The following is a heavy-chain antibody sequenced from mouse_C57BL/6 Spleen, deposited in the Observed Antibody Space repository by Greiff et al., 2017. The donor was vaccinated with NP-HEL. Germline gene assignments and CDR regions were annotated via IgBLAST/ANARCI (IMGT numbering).Heavy chain of an antibody. CDR1: GYTFTSYW. V-gene: IGHV1-52*01. CDR2: IDPTDSDT. CDR3: ARRGVEDYFDY. Sequence: QVQLQQPGAELVRPGSSVKLSCKASGYTFTSYWMHWVKQRPIQGLEWIGNIDPTDSDTHYNQKFKDKATLTVDKSSSTAYMQLSSLASEDSAVYYCARRGVEDYFDYWGQGTTLTVSS. J-gene: IGHJ2*01.